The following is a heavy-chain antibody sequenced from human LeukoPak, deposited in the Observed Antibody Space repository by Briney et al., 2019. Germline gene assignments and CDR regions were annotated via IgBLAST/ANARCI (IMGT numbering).Heavy chain of an antibody. V-gene: IGHV3-64*01. CDR1: GFTFSRYA. CDR2: ISSYGGRT. D-gene: IGHD3-22*01. J-gene: IGHJ4*02. Sequence: GGSLRLSCAASGFTFSRYAMHWVRQAPGKGLESVSAISSYGGRTYYANSVKGRFTISRDNSKNTLYLQMGSLRAEDMAVYYCARDLGGYYGSSGYLDSWGQGTLVTVSS. CDR3: ARDLGGYYGSSGYLDS.